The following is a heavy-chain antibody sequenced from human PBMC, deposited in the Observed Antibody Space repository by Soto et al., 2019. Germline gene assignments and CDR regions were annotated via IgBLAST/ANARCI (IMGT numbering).Heavy chain of an antibody. V-gene: IGHV3-30*19. J-gene: IGHJ4*02. CDR1: GFTFKNYA. D-gene: IGHD4-17*01. CDR3: AREVEGEGYGDYVIDY. CDR2: ISFDSGNK. Sequence: QEQLVESGGGVVQPGTSLRVACAASGFTFKNYAMHWVRQSPGKGLEWVAVISFDSGNKKYADSVEGRFTGSRDNSKNTLSLQMNSLRPEDTAVYYGAREVEGEGYGDYVIDYWGQGTLVTVSS.